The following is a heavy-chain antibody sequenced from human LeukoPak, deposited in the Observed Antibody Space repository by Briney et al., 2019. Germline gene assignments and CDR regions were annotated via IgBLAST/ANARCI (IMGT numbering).Heavy chain of an antibody. V-gene: IGHV3-48*03. Sequence: TGGSLRLSCAASGFTFSSYEMNWVRQAPGKGLEWVSYISSSGSTIYYADSVKGRFTISRDNAKNSLYLQMNSLRAEDTAVYYCARGRGRSSSWYFDYWGQGTLVTVSS. CDR3: ARGRGRSSSWYFDY. D-gene: IGHD6-13*01. CDR1: GFTFSSYE. J-gene: IGHJ4*02. CDR2: ISSSGSTI.